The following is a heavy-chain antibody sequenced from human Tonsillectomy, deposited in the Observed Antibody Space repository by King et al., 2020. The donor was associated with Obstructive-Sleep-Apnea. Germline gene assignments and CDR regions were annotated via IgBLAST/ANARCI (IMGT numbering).Heavy chain of an antibody. D-gene: IGHD2-21*02. CDR1: GFTFSDYY. CDR2: ISGGGSTI. Sequence: HVQLVESGGDLVKPGGSLRLSCAASGFTFSDYYMSWIRQAPGKGLEWVSYISGGGSTIYYADSVKGRFTISRDNAKNSLSLQMNSLRAEDTAVYYCARAARSYCGGDCSPGYYHYYGMDVWGQGTTVTVSS. CDR3: ARAARSYCGGDCSPGYYHYYGMDV. V-gene: IGHV3-11*01. J-gene: IGHJ6*02.